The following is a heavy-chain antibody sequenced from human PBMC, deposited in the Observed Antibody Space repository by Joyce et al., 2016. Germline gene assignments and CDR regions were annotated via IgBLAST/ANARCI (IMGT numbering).Heavy chain of an antibody. D-gene: IGHD2/OR15-2a*01. CDR3: AAARGFRDSFHI. CDR2: SSTSGGSI. CDR1: GLSFGNYA. V-gene: IGHV3-23*01. Sequence: EVQLLESGGGLVQPGGSLRLSCAASGLSFGNYAMYWVRQAPGKGLEWVSVSSTSGGSIYYEDSVKGRFTVSRDNFKNTMYLQMTGLRDADTAVFYCAAARGFRDSFHIWGQGTMVTVSS. J-gene: IGHJ3*02.